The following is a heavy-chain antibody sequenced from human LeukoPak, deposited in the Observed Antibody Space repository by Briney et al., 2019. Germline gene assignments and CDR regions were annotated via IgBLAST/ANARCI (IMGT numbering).Heavy chain of an antibody. CDR3: ARGYSGYFTFGGVIAEFDY. CDR2: MNPNSGNT. Sequence: GASVKVPCKASGYTFTSYDINWVRQATGQGLEWMGWMNPNSGNTGYAQKFQGRVTMTRNTSISTAYMELSSLRSEDTAVYYCARGYSGYFTFGGVIAEFDYWGQGTLVTVSS. V-gene: IGHV1-8*01. J-gene: IGHJ4*02. D-gene: IGHD3-16*02. CDR1: GYTFTSYD.